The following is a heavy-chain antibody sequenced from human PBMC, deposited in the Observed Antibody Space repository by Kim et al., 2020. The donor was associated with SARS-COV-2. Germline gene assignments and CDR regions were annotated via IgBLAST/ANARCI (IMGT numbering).Heavy chain of an antibody. CDR1: GYTFTSYG. CDR3: VISSNQPPMVRGVIFYYYYGMEV. CDR2: ISAYNGNT. V-gene: IGHV1-18*04. D-gene: IGHD3-10*01. J-gene: IGHJ6*02. Sequence: ASVKVSCKASGYTFTSYGISWVRQAPGQGLEWMGWISAYNGNTNYAQKLQGRVTMTTDTSTSTAYMELRSLRSDDTAVYYCVISSNQPPMVRGVIFYYYYGMEVWGQGTTVTVSS.